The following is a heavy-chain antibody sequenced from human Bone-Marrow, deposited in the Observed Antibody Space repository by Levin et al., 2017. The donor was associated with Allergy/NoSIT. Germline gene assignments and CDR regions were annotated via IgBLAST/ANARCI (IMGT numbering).Heavy chain of an antibody. CDR3: ARNVPLTANGY. CDR2: IYSGGTT. J-gene: IGHJ4*02. Sequence: GESLKISCAVSGFTVYNNYMSWVRQAPGKGLEWVSLIYSGGTTQYTDSVKGRFTISRDSSKNTLYLQMNSLTPEDTAMYYCARNVPLTANGYWGQGTLVTVSS. V-gene: IGHV3-66*01. CDR1: GFTVYNNY. D-gene: IGHD2-8*01.